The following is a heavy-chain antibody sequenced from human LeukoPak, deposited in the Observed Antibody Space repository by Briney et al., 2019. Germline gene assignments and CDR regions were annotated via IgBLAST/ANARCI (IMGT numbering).Heavy chain of an antibody. J-gene: IGHJ4*02. V-gene: IGHV3-33*01. CDR3: ARASGSYDY. D-gene: IGHD3-10*01. CDR2: IWYDGGNK. Sequence: PGRSLRLSCAASGFTFSTYGMHWVRQAPGKGLEWVAVIWYDGGNKYYADSVKGRFTISRDSSKNTLYLQMNSLRVEDTGVYYCARASGSYDYWGQGTLVTVSS. CDR1: GFTFSTYG.